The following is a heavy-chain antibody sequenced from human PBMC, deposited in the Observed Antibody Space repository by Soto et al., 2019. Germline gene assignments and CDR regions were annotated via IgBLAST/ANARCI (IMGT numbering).Heavy chain of an antibody. J-gene: IGHJ6*02. CDR3: ARPYGMDV. V-gene: IGHV3-74*01. Sequence: EVQLVESGGGLVQSGGSLRLSCEASGFSFKDYWMHWVRQAPGKGLVWVSRINTDGRITTYADSVKGRFTISRDNAKNTVYLQMNSLRAEDTATYYCARPYGMDVWGQGTTVTVS. CDR2: INTDGRIT. CDR1: GFSFKDYW.